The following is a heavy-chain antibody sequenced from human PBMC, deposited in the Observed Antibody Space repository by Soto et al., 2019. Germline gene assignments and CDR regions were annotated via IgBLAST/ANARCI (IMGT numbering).Heavy chain of an antibody. CDR1: GGSCTSYW. CDR2: IYPGDSDT. J-gene: IGHJ6*02. V-gene: IGHV5-51*01. Sequence: PGESLKISCKGSGGSCTSYWIGWVRQITGKGLEWMGIIYPGDSDTRYSPSFQGQVTISADKSISTAYLQWSSLKASDTAMYYCARTSAAGKYYYGMDVWGQGTTVTVSS. CDR3: ARTSAAGKYYYGMDV. D-gene: IGHD6-13*01.